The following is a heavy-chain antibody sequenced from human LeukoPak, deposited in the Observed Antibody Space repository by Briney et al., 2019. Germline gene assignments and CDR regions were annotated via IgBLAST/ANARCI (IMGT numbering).Heavy chain of an antibody. J-gene: IGHJ4*02. CDR3: ARLRWDSSGFPPYFDY. V-gene: IGHV4-30-4*08. D-gene: IGHD6-19*01. Sequence: SETLSLTXTVSGGSISSGDYYWSWIRQPPGKGLEWIGYIYYSGSTYYNPSLKSRVTISVDTSKNQFSLKLSSVTAADTAVYYCARLRWDSSGFPPYFDYWGQGTLVTVSS. CDR1: GGSISSGDYY. CDR2: IYYSGST.